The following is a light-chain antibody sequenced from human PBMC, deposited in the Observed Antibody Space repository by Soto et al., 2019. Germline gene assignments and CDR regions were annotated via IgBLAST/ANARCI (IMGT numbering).Light chain of an antibody. J-gene: IGKJ1*01. Sequence: EIVMTQSPDTLSVSPGARVTLSCGASNNISDRLAWYKQKTGQAPRLLIYNAYNRDTGVPDKVSGIGSGTEFTLTISSLQSEDLAVYDCQQYSKWPWTFGLGTKVDIK. V-gene: IGKV3-15*01. CDR2: NAY. CDR3: QQYSKWPWT. CDR1: NNISDR.